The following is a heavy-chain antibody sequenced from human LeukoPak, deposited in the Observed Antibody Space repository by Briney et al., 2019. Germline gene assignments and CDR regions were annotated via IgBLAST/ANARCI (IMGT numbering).Heavy chain of an antibody. CDR2: IIPIFGTA. CDR1: GGTFSSYA. Sequence: GASVKVSCKASGGTFSSYAISWVRQAPGQGLEWMGGIIPIFGTANYAQKLQGRVTITADESTSTAYMELSSLRSEDTAVYYCASLGEWLRPDAFDIWGQGTMVTVSS. J-gene: IGHJ3*02. D-gene: IGHD5-12*01. V-gene: IGHV1-69*13. CDR3: ASLGEWLRPDAFDI.